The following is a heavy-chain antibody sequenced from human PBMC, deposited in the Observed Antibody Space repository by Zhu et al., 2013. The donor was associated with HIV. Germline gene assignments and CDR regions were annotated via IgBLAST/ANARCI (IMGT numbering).Heavy chain of an antibody. Sequence: KVSCKASGYTFTDYYIHWVRQAPGQGLEWVGWINPNSGGTNNAQKFQGRVTMTRDTSISTAYMELSRLRSDDTAVYYCARGKLDYDFWSGYYFDYWGQGTLVTVSS. CDR1: GYTFTDYY. D-gene: IGHD3-3*01. V-gene: IGHV1-2*02. CDR2: INPNSGGT. J-gene: IGHJ4*02. CDR3: ARGKLDYDFWSGYYFDY.